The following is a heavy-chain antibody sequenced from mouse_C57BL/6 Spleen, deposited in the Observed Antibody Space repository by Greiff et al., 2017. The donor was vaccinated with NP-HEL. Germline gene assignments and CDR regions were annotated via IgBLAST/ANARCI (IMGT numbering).Heavy chain of an antibody. CDR2: ISSGSSTI. Sequence: EVQLVESGGGLVKPGGSLKLSCAASGFTFSDYGMHWVRQAPEKGLEWVAYISSGSSTIYYADTVKGRFTISRDNAKNTLFLQMTSLRSEDTAMYYCARPYGSSYRFAYWGQGTLVTVSA. CDR1: GFTFSDYG. V-gene: IGHV5-17*01. CDR3: ARPYGSSYRFAY. D-gene: IGHD1-1*01. J-gene: IGHJ3*01.